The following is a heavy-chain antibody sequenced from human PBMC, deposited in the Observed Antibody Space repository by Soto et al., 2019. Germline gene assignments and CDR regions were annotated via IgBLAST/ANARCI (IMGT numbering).Heavy chain of an antibody. V-gene: IGHV3-15*01. CDR1: GFTFSNAW. CDR3: AKEVQGYFDY. Sequence: PGGSLRLSCAASGFTFSNAWMSWVRQAPGKGLGWVGRIKSKTDGGTTDYAAPVKGRFTISRDGSKNTLYLQMNSLRAEDTAVYYCAKEVQGYFDYWGQGTLVTVSS. CDR2: IKSKTDGGTT. J-gene: IGHJ4*02.